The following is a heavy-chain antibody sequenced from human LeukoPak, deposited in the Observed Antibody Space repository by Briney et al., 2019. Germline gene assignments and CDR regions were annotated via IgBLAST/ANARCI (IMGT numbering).Heavy chain of an antibody. J-gene: IGHJ4*02. V-gene: IGHV1-18*01. CDR1: GYTFTSYG. CDR3: ARATGRSGSHYSLDY. Sequence: ASVKVSCKASGYTFTSYGISWVRQAPGQGLEWMGWISAYNGNTNYAQQLQGRVTMTTDTSTSTAYMELRSLRSDDTAVYYCARATGRSGSHYSLDYWGQGALVTVSS. D-gene: IGHD1-26*01. CDR2: ISAYNGNT.